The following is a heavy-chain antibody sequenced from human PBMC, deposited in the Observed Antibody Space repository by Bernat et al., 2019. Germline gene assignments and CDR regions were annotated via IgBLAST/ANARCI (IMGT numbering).Heavy chain of an antibody. J-gene: IGHJ4*02. CDR2: ISSNGGST. CDR1: GFTFSSYA. Sequence: EVQLVESGGGLVQPGGSLRLSCSASGFTFSSYAMHWVRQAPGKGLEYVSAISSNGGSTYDADSVKGRFTISRDNSKNTLYLQMSSLRAEDTAVYYCVKFSGANYYGSGSKGPDFDYWGQGTLVTVSS. CDR3: VKFSGANYYGSGSKGPDFDY. V-gene: IGHV3-64D*06. D-gene: IGHD3-10*01.